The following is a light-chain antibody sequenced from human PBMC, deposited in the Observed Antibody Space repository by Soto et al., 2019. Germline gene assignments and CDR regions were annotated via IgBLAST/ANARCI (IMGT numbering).Light chain of an antibody. V-gene: IGKV3-15*01. J-gene: IGKJ1*01. CDR2: GAS. Sequence: EIVMTQSPATLSVSPGERATLSCRASQSVASNLAWYQQRPGQAPRLLISGASTRATGFPARLSGSGSGTEFSLTIDSLQSEDFAVYYCQQYNNWPRTFGQGTKVEI. CDR1: QSVASN. CDR3: QQYNNWPRT.